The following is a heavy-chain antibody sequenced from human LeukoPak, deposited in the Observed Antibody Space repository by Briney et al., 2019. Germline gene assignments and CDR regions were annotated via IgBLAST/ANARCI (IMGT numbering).Heavy chain of an antibody. D-gene: IGHD5-18*01. Sequence: GGSLRLSCAASGFTFSSYDMHWVRQATGKGLEWVSAIGTAGDTYYPGSVKGRFTISRENAKNSLYLQMNSLRAEDTAVYYCAKSARYSYGYDFDYWGQGTLVTVSS. CDR2: IGTAGDT. V-gene: IGHV3-13*01. CDR1: GFTFSSYD. CDR3: AKSARYSYGYDFDY. J-gene: IGHJ4*02.